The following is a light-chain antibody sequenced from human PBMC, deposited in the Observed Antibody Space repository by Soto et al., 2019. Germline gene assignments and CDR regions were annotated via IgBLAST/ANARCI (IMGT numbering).Light chain of an antibody. CDR3: SSYTGTNNFGV. Sequence: QSALTQPPSASGSPGQSVTISCTGSSSDDGGYNYVYWYQQHPGKAPKLMIYEVTKRPSGVPDRFSGSKSGNTASLTVSGLQAEDEADYYCSSYTGTNNFGVFGPGTKVTVL. CDR1: SSDDGGYNY. V-gene: IGLV2-8*01. CDR2: EVT. J-gene: IGLJ1*01.